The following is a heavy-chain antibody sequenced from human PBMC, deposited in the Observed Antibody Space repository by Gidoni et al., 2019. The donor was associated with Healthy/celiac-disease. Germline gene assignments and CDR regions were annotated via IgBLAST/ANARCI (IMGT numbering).Heavy chain of an antibody. CDR3: ARVGGYYYGLGSYKRRASPYYFDY. V-gene: IGHV4-34*01. Sequence: QVQLQQWGAGLLKPSETLSLTCPVYGGSFSVYYWSCFRPPPGKGLEWIGEINHSGSTNYNPSLKSRVTISVDTSKNQFSLKLSSVTAADTAVYYCARVGGYYYGLGSYKRRASPYYFDYWGQGTLVTVSS. J-gene: IGHJ4*02. CDR1: GGSFSVYY. CDR2: INHSGST. D-gene: IGHD3-10*01.